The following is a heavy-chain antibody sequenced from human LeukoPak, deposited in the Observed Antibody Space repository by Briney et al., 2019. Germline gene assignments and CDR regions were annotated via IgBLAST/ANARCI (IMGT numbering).Heavy chain of an antibody. CDR1: GYTFTGYY. D-gene: IGHD2-21*02. CDR2: INPNSGGT. Sequence: GASVKVSCKASGYTFTGYYTHWVRQAPGQGLEWMGRINPNSGGTNYAQKFQGRDTMTRDTSSSTAYMELSRLRSDDTAVYYCARPYCGGDCNFDYWGQGTLVTVSS. V-gene: IGHV1-2*06. J-gene: IGHJ4*02. CDR3: ARPYCGGDCNFDY.